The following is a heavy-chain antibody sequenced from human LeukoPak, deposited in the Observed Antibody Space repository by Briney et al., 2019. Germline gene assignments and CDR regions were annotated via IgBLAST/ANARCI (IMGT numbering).Heavy chain of an antibody. D-gene: IGHD3-22*01. J-gene: IGHJ4*02. V-gene: IGHV3-33*01. Sequence: GGSLRLSCAASELILSNYAMHWVRQAPGKGLEWVAIRWHDGSKNYYADSVKGRFTISRDSAKNTLDLQMNSLTLEDTAVYYCVREGSGGYSLDSWGQGTLVTVSS. CDR3: VREGSGGYSLDS. CDR1: ELILSNYA. CDR2: RWHDGSKN.